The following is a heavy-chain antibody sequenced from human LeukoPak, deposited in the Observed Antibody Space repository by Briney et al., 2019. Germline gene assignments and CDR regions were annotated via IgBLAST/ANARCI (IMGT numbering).Heavy chain of an antibody. CDR2: IYYSGST. J-gene: IGHJ4*02. CDR3: ARGVVIAPQTFDY. V-gene: IGHV4-59*01. Sequence: SETLSLTCTVSGDSISSYYWSWLRQPPGKGLEWIGYIYYSGSTNYNPSLKSRVTISVDTSKNQFSLKLSSVTAADTAVYYCARGVVIAPQTFDYWGQGTLVTVSS. D-gene: IGHD2-21*01. CDR1: GDSISSYY.